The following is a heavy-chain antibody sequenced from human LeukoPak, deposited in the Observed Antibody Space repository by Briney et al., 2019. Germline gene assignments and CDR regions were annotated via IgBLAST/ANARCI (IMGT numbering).Heavy chain of an antibody. CDR2: INPNSGGT. CDR3: ARGINYYDSSGPTPYFDY. J-gene: IGHJ4*02. Sequence: ASVKASCKASGYTFTGYYMHWVRQAPGQGLEWMGWINPNSGGTNYAQKLQGRVTMTTDTSTSTAYMELRSLRSDDTAVYYCARGINYYDSSGPTPYFDYWGQGTLVTVSS. D-gene: IGHD3-22*01. CDR1: GYTFTGYY. V-gene: IGHV1-2*02.